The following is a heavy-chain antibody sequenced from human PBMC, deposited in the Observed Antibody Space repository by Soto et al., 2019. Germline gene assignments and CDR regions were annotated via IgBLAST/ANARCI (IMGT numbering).Heavy chain of an antibody. J-gene: IGHJ6*02. D-gene: IGHD2-15*01. CDR3: ASRYCSGGSCSYYYYGMDV. Sequence: QVQLQESGPGLVKPSQTLSLTCTVSGGSISSGDYYWSWIRQPPGKGLEWIGYIYYSGSTYYNPSXXSRVTISVDTXXNXFXXTLSSVTAADTAVYYCASRYCSGGSCSYYYYGMDVWGQGTTVTVSS. CDR2: IYYSGST. CDR1: GGSISSGDYY. V-gene: IGHV4-30-4*01.